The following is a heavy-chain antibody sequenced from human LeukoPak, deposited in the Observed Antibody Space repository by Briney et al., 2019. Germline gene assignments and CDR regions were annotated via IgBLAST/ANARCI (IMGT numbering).Heavy chain of an antibody. V-gene: IGHV4-4*02. J-gene: IGHJ4*02. CDR2: IQHSGRT. CDR3: ARDLEYPYYFDS. D-gene: IGHD2-2*01. CDR1: GGSISSNW. Sequence: SGTLSLTCAVSGGSISSNWWSLVRQPPGKGLEWIGEIQHSGRTNYNPSLKSRVTISVDKSKNQFSLNLYSVTAADTAMYYCARDLEYPYYFDSWGQGTLPTVSS.